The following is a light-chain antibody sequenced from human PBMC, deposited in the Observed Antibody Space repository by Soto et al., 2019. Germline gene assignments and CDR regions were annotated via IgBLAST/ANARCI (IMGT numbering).Light chain of an antibody. CDR3: QQYGSSGT. Sequence: EIVVTQSPGTLSLSPGDRATLSCRASQSLGSGYLAWYQQKPGQAPRLLIYDVSNRATGIPARFSGSGSGTDFTLTISRLEPEDFAVYYCQQYGSSGTFGQGTKVDIK. J-gene: IGKJ1*01. CDR1: QSLGSGY. V-gene: IGKV3-20*01. CDR2: DVS.